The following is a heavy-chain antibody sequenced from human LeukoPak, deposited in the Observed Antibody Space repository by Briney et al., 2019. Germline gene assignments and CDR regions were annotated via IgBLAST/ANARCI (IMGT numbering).Heavy chain of an antibody. V-gene: IGHV3-7*01. CDR1: GFTTHYW. CDR3: TGGSDKVLSGGYYYYMDV. J-gene: IGHJ6*03. CDR2: IDRDGRVQ. Sequence: GGSLRLSCTASGFTTHYWLNWVRQSPGKGLEWVANIDRDGRVQHYVDSVEGRFTISRDSAKNSLALQMHSLRAEDTAVYYCTGGSDKVLSGGYYYYMDVWGTGTTVTVSS. D-gene: IGHD2/OR15-2a*01.